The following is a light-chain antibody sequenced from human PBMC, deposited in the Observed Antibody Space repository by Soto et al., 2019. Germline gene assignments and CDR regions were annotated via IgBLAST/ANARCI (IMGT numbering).Light chain of an antibody. Sequence: DIQMTQSPSSLSASVGDRVTITCRASQSISNYLSWYQQKPGKAPKLLIYAASSLQSGVPSRFSGSGPGTDFTLTISSLQPEDFATNYCQQTYSSPYTFGQGTKLEIK. V-gene: IGKV1-39*01. J-gene: IGKJ2*01. CDR2: AAS. CDR3: QQTYSSPYT. CDR1: QSISNY.